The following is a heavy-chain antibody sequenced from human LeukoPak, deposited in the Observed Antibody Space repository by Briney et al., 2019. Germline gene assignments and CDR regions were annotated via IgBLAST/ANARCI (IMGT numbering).Heavy chain of an antibody. CDR2: IIRIFGTA. CDR1: GGTFSSYA. D-gene: IGHD2-15*01. J-gene: IGHJ4*02. Sequence: SVKVSCKASGGTFSSYAISWVRQAPGQGLEWMGGIIRIFGTANYAQKFQGRVTITADKSTSTAYMELSSLRSEDTAVYYCAVRSLLLDVIDYWGQGTLVTVSS. V-gene: IGHV1-69*06. CDR3: AVRSLLLDVIDY.